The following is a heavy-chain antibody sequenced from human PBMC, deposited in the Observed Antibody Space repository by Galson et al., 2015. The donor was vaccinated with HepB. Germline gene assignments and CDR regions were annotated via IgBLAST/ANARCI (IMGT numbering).Heavy chain of an antibody. D-gene: IGHD3-22*01. J-gene: IGHJ3*02. CDR2: INPSGGST. CDR3: ARDYYDSSGFAAGQDAFDI. CDR1: GYTFTSYY. V-gene: IGHV1-46*01. Sequence: SVKVSCKASGYTFTSYYMHWVRQAPGQGLEWMGIINPSGGSTSYAQKFQGRVTMTRDTSTSTVYMELSSLRSEDTAVYYCARDYYDSSGFAAGQDAFDIWGQGTMVTVSS.